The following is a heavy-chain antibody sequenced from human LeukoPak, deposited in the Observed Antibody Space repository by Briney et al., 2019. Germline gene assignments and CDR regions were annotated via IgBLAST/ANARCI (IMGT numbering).Heavy chain of an antibody. Sequence: GSSVKVSCKASGGTFSSYAISWVRQAPGQGLEWMGGIIPIFGTANYAQKFQGRVTITADESTSTAYMELSSLRSEDTAVYYCARDIMVSGWYGPWFDPWGQGTLVTVSS. CDR2: IIPIFGTA. J-gene: IGHJ5*02. V-gene: IGHV1-69*01. CDR1: GGTFSSYA. CDR3: ARDIMVSGWYGPWFDP. D-gene: IGHD6-19*01.